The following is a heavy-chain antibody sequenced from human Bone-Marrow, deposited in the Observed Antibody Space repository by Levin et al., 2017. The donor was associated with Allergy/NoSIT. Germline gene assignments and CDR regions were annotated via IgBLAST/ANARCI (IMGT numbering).Heavy chain of an antibody. Sequence: PGGSLRLSCAASGFTFSSYTMTWVRQAPGKGLEWVSSISSRNTYIHYADSVKGRFTISRDNAKNSLYLQINSLRAEDTAVYYCARGSDCGADCFFDYYGMDVWGQGTTVTVSS. J-gene: IGHJ6*02. D-gene: IGHD2-21*02. CDR2: ISSRNTYI. CDR1: GFTFSSYT. CDR3: ARGSDCGADCFFDYYGMDV. V-gene: IGHV3-21*01.